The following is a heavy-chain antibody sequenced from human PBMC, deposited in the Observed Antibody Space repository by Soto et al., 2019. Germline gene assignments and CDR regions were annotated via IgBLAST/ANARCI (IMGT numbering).Heavy chain of an antibody. CDR2: IYSGGTT. D-gene: IGHD4-17*01. J-gene: IGHJ4*02. V-gene: IGHV3-66*01. Sequence: EVQLVESGGGLVQPGGSPRLSCAASGFTVSSNYMSWVRQAPGKGLEWVSVIYSGGTTYYADSVKGRFTISRDNSKNTLYLQMNSLRAEDAAVYYCARASAPSTVTTNYFDYWGQGTLVTVSS. CDR1: GFTVSSNY. CDR3: ARASAPSTVTTNYFDY.